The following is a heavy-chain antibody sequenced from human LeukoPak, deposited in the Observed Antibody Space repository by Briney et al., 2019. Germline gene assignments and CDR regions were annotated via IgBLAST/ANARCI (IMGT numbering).Heavy chain of an antibody. CDR2: IHPNSGVT. V-gene: IGHV1-2*02. D-gene: IGHD2-15*01. J-gene: IGHJ4*02. Sequence: ASVKVSCKASEYTFTNYYLHWVRLAPGQGLEWMAWIHPNSGVTKYAQKFQGRVTVTSDTSISTLYMELTRLTSDDTAVYYCARHHCGGGGSFYPIDYWGQGTLATVSS. CDR3: ARHHCGGGGSFYPIDY. CDR1: EYTFTNYY.